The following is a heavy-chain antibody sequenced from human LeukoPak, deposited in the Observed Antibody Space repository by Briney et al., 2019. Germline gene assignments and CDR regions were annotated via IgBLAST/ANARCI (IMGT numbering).Heavy chain of an antibody. CDR1: GFKFSSYW. Sequence: GGSLRLSCAVSGFKFSSYWMNWVRQAPGKGLEWVANIKQDGSEKYYVDSVKGRFTISRDNAKNSLYLQMNSLRAEDTAVYYCARANRVLRFLEWLLFWVYWGQGTLVTVSS. CDR2: IKQDGSEK. J-gene: IGHJ4*02. D-gene: IGHD3-3*01. CDR3: ARANRVLRFLEWLLFWVY. V-gene: IGHV3-7*01.